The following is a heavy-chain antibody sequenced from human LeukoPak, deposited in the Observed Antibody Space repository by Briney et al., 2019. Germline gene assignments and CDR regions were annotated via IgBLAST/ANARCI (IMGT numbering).Heavy chain of an antibody. J-gene: IGHJ4*02. D-gene: IGHD3-16*01. CDR2: ISNDESKK. V-gene: IGHV3-30*18. CDR1: GFTFSSYG. CDR3: AKDRYSYAFEYFES. Sequence: GGSLRLSCAASGFTFSSYGMHWVRQAPGKGLEWVAVISNDESKKYYADSVKSRFTISRDNSENTLSLQVSSLRAEDTAVYYCAKDRYSYAFEYFESWGQGTLVTVSS.